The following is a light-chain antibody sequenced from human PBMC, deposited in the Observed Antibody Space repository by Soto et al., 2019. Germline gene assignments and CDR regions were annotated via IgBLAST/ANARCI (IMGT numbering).Light chain of an antibody. CDR1: SSDIGRYNYNY. CDR3: SSYTTSTTLV. CDR2: EVN. J-gene: IGLJ2*01. Sequence: QSVLTQPASVSGSPGQSITISCTGTSSDIGRYNYNYVSWYQQHPDKAPKLIIYEVNHRPSGVSDRFSGSKSVNTAFLTISGLQADDEAYYHCSSYTTSTTLVFGGGTKLTVL. V-gene: IGLV2-14*01.